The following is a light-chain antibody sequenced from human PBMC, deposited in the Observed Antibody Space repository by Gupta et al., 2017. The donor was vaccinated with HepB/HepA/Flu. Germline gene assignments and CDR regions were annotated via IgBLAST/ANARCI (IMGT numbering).Light chain of an antibody. CDR3: QQYNSYLYT. Sequence: DIQMTQSPSTLSASVGDRVTITCRASQSISSWLAWYQQKPGKAPKLLIYKASSLESGVPSRFSGSGSGTEFTLTISSRQPEDFATYYCQQYNSYLYTFGQGTKLEIK. V-gene: IGKV1-5*03. J-gene: IGKJ2*01. CDR1: QSISSW. CDR2: KAS.